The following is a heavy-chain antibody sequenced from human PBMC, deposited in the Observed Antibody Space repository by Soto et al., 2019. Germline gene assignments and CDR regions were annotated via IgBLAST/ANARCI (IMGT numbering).Heavy chain of an antibody. CDR2: IYTSGST. Sequence: ASETPSLTCTVSGGSLSSYYWGWIRQPAGKGLVWIGRIYTSGSTNYNPSLKSRVTMSVETSKNQFSLKLSSVTAADTAVYYCASASTFGVVRRKYYYYGMDVWGQGTTVTVSS. CDR1: GGSLSSYY. D-gene: IGHD3-3*01. V-gene: IGHV4-4*07. CDR3: ASASTFGVVRRKYYYYGMDV. J-gene: IGHJ6*02.